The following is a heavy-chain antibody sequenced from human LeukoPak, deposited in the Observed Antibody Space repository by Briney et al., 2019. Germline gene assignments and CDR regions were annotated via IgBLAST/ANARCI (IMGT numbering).Heavy chain of an antibody. CDR1: EFTFSTYA. D-gene: IGHD1-26*01. CDR3: ARVHTERASLPPFDH. CDR2: IAYDGSSK. J-gene: IGHJ4*02. V-gene: IGHV3-30*04. Sequence: GGSLRLSCEASEFTFSTYAMHWVRQAPGKGLEWAALIAYDGSSKYYADSVRGRFSISRDNSKNTLYLEMNSLRRDDTAVYFCARVHTERASLPPFDHWGQGSLVTVSS.